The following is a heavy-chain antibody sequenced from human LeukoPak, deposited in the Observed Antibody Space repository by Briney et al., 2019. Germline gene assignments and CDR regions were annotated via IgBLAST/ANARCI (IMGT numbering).Heavy chain of an antibody. V-gene: IGHV3-48*01. CDR3: ARTYERELDY. D-gene: IGHD5-12*01. Sequence: GGSLRLSCAASGFTFSSYHMNWVRQAPGKGLEWVSYISIISSTIYYADSVKGRFTVSRDDAKNSVYLQMNSLRAEDTAVYYCARTYERELDYWGQGTLVTVSS. J-gene: IGHJ4*02. CDR1: GFTFSSYH. CDR2: ISIISSTI.